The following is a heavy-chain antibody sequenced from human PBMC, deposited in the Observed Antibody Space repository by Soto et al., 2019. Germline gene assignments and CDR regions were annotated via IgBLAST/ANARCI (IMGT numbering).Heavy chain of an antibody. J-gene: IGHJ6*02. CDR3: AKGGWELLLYDYGMDV. D-gene: IGHD1-26*01. V-gene: IGHV3-30*18. CDR1: GFTFSSYG. Sequence: QVQLVESGGGVVQPGRSLRLSCAASGFTFSSYGMHWVRQAPGKGLEWVAVISYDGSNKYYADSVKGRFTISRDNSKNTLDLQMNSLRAEDTAVYYCAKGGWELLLYDYGMDVWGQGTTVTVSS. CDR2: ISYDGSNK.